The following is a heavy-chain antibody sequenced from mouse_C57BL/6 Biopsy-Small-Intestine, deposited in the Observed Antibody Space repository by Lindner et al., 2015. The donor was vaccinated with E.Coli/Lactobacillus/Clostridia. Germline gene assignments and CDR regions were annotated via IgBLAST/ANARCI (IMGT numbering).Heavy chain of an antibody. D-gene: IGHD2-1*01. V-gene: IGHV1-14*01. CDR1: GYTITSYV. CDR3: ARDYGNYFAWFAY. Sequence: VQLQESGAELAKPGASVKMSCKASGYTITSYVMHWVKQKPGQGLEWIGYIDSYNDGTKYNEKFKGKATLTSDKSSSTAYMELSSLTSEDSAVYYCARDYGNYFAWFAYWGQGTLVTVSA. CDR2: IDSYNDGT. J-gene: IGHJ3*01.